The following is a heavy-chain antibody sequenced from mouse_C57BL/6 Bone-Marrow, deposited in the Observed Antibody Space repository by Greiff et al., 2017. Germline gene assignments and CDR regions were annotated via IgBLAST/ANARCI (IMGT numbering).Heavy chain of an antibody. CDR3: ARWGALLYYGSSWYFDV. CDR2: INPNNGGT. J-gene: IGHJ1*03. Sequence: EVQLQQSGPELVKPGASVKISCKASGYTFTDYYMNWVKQSHGKSLAWIGDINPNNGGTSYNQKFKGKASLTVDKSSSTAYMELRSLTSEDSAVYYCARWGALLYYGSSWYFDVWGTGTTVAVSS. CDR1: GYTFTDYY. V-gene: IGHV1-26*01. D-gene: IGHD1-1*01.